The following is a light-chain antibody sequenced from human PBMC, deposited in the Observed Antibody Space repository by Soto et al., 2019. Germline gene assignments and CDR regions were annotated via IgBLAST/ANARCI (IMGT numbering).Light chain of an antibody. CDR3: QQFNSSPYT. CDR1: QSIVTW. CDR2: EAS. Sequence: DIPMTQSPSSLSASVGDRVTITCRASQSIVTWLAWYQQKPGKAPKLLIYEASNLESGVPSRFSGTGSGTEFTLTISSLQPDDSAAYYCQQFNSSPYTFGQRTKVEIK. V-gene: IGKV1-5*03. J-gene: IGKJ2*01.